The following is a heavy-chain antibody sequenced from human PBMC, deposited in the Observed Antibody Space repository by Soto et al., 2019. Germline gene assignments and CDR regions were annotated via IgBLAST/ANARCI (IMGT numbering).Heavy chain of an antibody. J-gene: IGHJ5*02. V-gene: IGHV1-3*05. Sequence: QVQLVQSGAEERKPGASVKVSCKSSGYTFTSYAMHWVRQAPGQRLEWMGWINAGNGNTKYSQKFQGRVTIPRDTSANTAYMELSSLRSEDTAVYYCARDVSGFDPWGQGALVTVSS. CDR3: ARDVSGFDP. CDR1: GYTFTSYA. CDR2: INAGNGNT.